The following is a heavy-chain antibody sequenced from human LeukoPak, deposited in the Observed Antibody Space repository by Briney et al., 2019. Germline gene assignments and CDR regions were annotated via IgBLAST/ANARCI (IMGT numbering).Heavy chain of an antibody. CDR1: GFTFSNYA. CDR3: ARDPTYCSAGSCYSGHFDY. D-gene: IGHD2-15*01. V-gene: IGHV3-30*04. Sequence: GRSLRLSCAASGFTFSNYAIHWVRQAPGKGLEWVAVISYDGSNKYYADSVKGRLTISRDNSKNTLFLQMNSLRLEDTAVYYCARDPTYCSAGSCYSGHFDYWGQGTLVTVSS. CDR2: ISYDGSNK. J-gene: IGHJ4*02.